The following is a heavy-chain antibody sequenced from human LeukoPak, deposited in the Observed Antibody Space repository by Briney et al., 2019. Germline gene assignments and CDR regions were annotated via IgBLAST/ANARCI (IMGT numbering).Heavy chain of an antibody. CDR3: AKDILYYYDSRSAAFDI. CDR2: SNWDGNNI. CDR1: GFKFDDYA. D-gene: IGHD3-22*01. Sequence: GGSLRLSCAASGFKFDDYAMPWVRQVPGKGLEWVSGSNWDGNNIGYADSVKGRFTISRDNAKNSLYLQMNSLRAEDTALYYCAKDILYYYDSRSAAFDIWGQGTMVTVSS. J-gene: IGHJ3*02. V-gene: IGHV3-9*01.